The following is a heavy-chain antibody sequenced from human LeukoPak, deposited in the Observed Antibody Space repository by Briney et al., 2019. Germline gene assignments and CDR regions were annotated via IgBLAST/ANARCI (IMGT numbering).Heavy chain of an antibody. D-gene: IGHD3-22*01. CDR3: AKDHPPTYYYDSSGYYGLSYYFDY. J-gene: IGHJ4*02. CDR2: ISGSGGST. Sequence: GGALRLSCAASGFTYSSYAMSWVRQAPGKGLEGVSAISGSGGSTYYADSVKGRFTISRDNSKSTLYLQMNSLRAEDTAVYYCAKDHPPTYYYDSSGYYGLSYYFDYWGQGTLVTVSS. V-gene: IGHV3-23*01. CDR1: GFTYSSYA.